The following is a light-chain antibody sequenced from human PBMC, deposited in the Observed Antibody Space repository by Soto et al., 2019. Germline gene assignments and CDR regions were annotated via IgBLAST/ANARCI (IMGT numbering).Light chain of an antibody. Sequence: QSALTHPRPVSGTPGQPDTISSNGTTRPVGGYNYFSWYQQHPGKAPKLMIYDVSKRPSGVPDRFSGSKSGNTASLTISWLQAEDEADYYCCSNAGSYSYVFGTGTKSPS. CDR1: TRPVGGYNY. J-gene: IGLJ1*01. CDR2: DVS. CDR3: CSNAGSYSYV. V-gene: IGLV2-11*01.